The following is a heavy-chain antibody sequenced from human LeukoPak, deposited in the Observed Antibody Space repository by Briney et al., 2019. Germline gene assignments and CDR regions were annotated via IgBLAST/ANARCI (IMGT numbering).Heavy chain of an antibody. CDR3: ARVVGEAGHFDY. Sequence: AGGSPRLSCAASGFTVSSNYMSWVRQAPGKGLEWVSVIYSGGSTYYADSVKGRFTISRDNSKNTLYLQMNSLRAEDTAVYYCARVVGEAGHFDYWGQGTLVTVSS. D-gene: IGHD6-13*01. CDR1: GFTVSSNY. V-gene: IGHV3-53*01. CDR2: IYSGGST. J-gene: IGHJ4*02.